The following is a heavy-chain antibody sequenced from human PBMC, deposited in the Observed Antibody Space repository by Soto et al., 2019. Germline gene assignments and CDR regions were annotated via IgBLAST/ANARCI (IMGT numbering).Heavy chain of an antibody. J-gene: IGHJ6*02. Sequence: QVQLVQSGDEVKKLGASVKVSCKASGYIFVNYGIAWVRQAPGQGLEWMGWISPYTGNTHSATKVQGRLTMTTDTXXSTAYMDLGSLTSDDTAVYYCVMVDNYVTPTPQDVWGQGTTVTVSS. V-gene: IGHV1-18*01. CDR1: GYIFVNYG. CDR2: ISPYTGNT. D-gene: IGHD3-16*01. CDR3: VMVDNYVTPTPQDV.